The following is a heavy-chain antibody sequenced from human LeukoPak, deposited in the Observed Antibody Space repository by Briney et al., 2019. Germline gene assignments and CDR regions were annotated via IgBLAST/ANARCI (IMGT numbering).Heavy chain of an antibody. CDR1: GYTFTHFG. Sequence: ASVKVSCKTSGYTFTHFGINWVRQAPGQGLEGMGRFTTYNGNTNYAQKFQGRVTMTTDTSTTTAYLEVTSLRSDDTAVYYCARDSSGFYYVHWGQGTLVTVSS. J-gene: IGHJ4*02. CDR2: FTTYNGNT. V-gene: IGHV1-18*01. D-gene: IGHD3-22*01. CDR3: ARDSSGFYYVH.